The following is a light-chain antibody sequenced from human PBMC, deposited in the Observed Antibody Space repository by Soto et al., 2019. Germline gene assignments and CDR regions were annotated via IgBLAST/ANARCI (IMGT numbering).Light chain of an antibody. V-gene: IGKV1-17*01. CDR1: QGIGNA. CDR2: AAS. Sequence: IQMTQSPSSLSASVGDRVTISCRASQGIGNALGWYQQKPGKAPKLLIYAASTLQSGVPSRFSGSGSGTDFTLTISSLQHEDFATYYCQQLNSYPLITFGQGTRLEIK. CDR3: QQLNSYPLIT. J-gene: IGKJ5*01.